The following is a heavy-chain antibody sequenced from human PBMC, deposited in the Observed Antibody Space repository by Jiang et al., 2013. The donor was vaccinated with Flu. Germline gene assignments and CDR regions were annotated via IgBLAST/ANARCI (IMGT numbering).Heavy chain of an antibody. V-gene: IGHV6-1*01. D-gene: IGHD1-1*01. CDR2: TYYRSKWYN. J-gene: IGHJ4*02. Sequence: QTLSLTCAISGDSVTSNSAAWNWVRQSPSRGLEWLGRTYYRSKWYNDYAVSVKSRITISTDTSKNQFSLHLNSVSPEDTAVYYCARAGYRGTWNGNFFDFWGQGALVTVSS. CDR1: GDSVTSNSAA. CDR3: ARAGYRGTWNGNFFDF.